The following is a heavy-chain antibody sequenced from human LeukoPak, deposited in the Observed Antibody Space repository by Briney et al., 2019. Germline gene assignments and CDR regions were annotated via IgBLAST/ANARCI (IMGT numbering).Heavy chain of an antibody. Sequence: SVKVSCKASGGTFSSYAISWVRQAPGQGLEWMGRIIPILAMANYAQKFQGRATITADKSTSTAYMELSSLRSEDTAVYYCARTQHYYYDSSGYLDYWGQGTLVTVSS. V-gene: IGHV1-69*04. CDR2: IIPILAMA. J-gene: IGHJ4*02. D-gene: IGHD3-22*01. CDR1: GGTFSSYA. CDR3: ARTQHYYYDSSGYLDY.